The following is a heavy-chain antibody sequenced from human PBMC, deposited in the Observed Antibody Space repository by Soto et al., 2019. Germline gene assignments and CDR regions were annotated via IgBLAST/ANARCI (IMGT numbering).Heavy chain of an antibody. D-gene: IGHD2-2*01. Sequence: PGESLKISCKASGYNFNNYWIGWVRQMPEKGLEWMGFIYPGDSDTRYSPSFQGQVTISADKSISTAYLQWSSLKASDTAMYYCARFRSIVVVPAAYPHTFDIWGQGTMVTVSS. CDR2: IYPGDSDT. CDR1: GYNFNNYW. V-gene: IGHV5-51*01. CDR3: ARFRSIVVVPAAYPHTFDI. J-gene: IGHJ3*02.